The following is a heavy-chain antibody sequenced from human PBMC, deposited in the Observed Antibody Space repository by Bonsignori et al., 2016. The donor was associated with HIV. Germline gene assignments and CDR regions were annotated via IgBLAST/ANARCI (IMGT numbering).Heavy chain of an antibody. J-gene: IGHJ1*01. CDR3: AHRPSMAVFGEYFHH. Sequence: WIRQPPGKALEWLALIYWDDDKRFSPSLKSRLTITKDTSKNMIVLTVTDMDPADTGTYFCAHRPSMAVFGEYFHHWGQGILVTVSS. V-gene: IGHV2-5*02. D-gene: IGHD6-6*01. CDR2: IYWDDDK.